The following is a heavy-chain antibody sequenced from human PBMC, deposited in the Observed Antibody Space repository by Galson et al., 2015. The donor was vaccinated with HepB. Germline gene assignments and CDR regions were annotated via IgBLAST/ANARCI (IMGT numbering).Heavy chain of an antibody. CDR3: AKSVYQWLLVSYYYFYYNMDV. V-gene: IGHV3-23*01. CDR1: GLTFSSYA. Sequence: SLRLSCAASGLTFSSYAMIWDRQAPGKGLEWVSAISGSGGKKYYADSVKGRFTISRDNSKNTLYLQMNSLRADDTAVYYCAKSVYQWLLVSYYYFYYNMDVWGQGTTVTVSS. J-gene: IGHJ6*02. CDR2: ISGSGGKK. D-gene: IGHD6-19*01.